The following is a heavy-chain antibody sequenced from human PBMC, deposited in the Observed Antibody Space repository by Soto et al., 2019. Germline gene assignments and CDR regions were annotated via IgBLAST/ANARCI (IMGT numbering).Heavy chain of an antibody. V-gene: IGHV4-30-4*01. J-gene: IGHJ4*02. Sequence: PSETLSLTCTVSGGSISSGDYYWSWIRQPPGKGLEWIGYISYSGRTYYNPYLKSRVTISVDASKNQFSLKLSSVTAADTAVYYCARDRSYCSSTSCYTVIDYWGQGTLVTVSS. D-gene: IGHD2-2*02. CDR1: GGSISSGDYY. CDR2: ISYSGRT. CDR3: ARDRSYCSSTSCYTVIDY.